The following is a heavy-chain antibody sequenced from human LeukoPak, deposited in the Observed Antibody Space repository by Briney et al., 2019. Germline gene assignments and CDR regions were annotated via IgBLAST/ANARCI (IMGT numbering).Heavy chain of an antibody. Sequence: PSETLSLTCTVSGGSISRSSYYWGWIRQPPGKGLEWIGSIYYSGSTNSNPSLKSRVTISLDTSKNQFSLKLISMTAADTAVYYCARAGQFISARPITFDYWGQGSLVTVSS. J-gene: IGHJ4*02. CDR2: IYYSGST. CDR1: GGSISRSSYY. CDR3: ARAGQFISARPITFDY. V-gene: IGHV4-39*07. D-gene: IGHD6-6*01.